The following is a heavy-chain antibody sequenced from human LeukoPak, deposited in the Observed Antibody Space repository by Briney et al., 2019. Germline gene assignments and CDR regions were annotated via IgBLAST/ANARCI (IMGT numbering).Heavy chain of an antibody. V-gene: IGHV3-21*01. CDR3: ARGAIAVAGSDAFDI. Sequence: GGSLRLSCAASGFTFSSYSMNWVRQAPGKGLEWVSSISSSSSHIYYADSVKGRFTISRDNAKNSLYLQMNSLRAEDTAVYYCARGAIAVAGSDAFDIWGQGTMVTVSS. CDR2: ISSSSSHI. D-gene: IGHD6-19*01. CDR1: GFTFSSYS. J-gene: IGHJ3*02.